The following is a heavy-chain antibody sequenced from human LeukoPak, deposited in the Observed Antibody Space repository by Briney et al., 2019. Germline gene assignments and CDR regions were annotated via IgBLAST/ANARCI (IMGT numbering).Heavy chain of an antibody. CDR2: MNPNSGNT. CDR3: ARRSGLYAFDI. Sequence: ASVTVSCKASGYTFTSYDINWVRQATGQGLEWMGWMNPNSGNTGYAQRFQGRVTMTRNTSISTAYMELSSLRSEDTAVYYCARRSGLYAFDIWGQGTMVTVSS. V-gene: IGHV1-8*01. D-gene: IGHD4/OR15-4a*01. CDR1: GYTFTSYD. J-gene: IGHJ3*02.